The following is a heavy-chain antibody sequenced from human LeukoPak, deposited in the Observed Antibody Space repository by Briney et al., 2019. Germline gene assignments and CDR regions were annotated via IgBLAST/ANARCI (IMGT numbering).Heavy chain of an antibody. Sequence: PGGSLRLSCAASGFTFSSYWMHWARQAPGKGLVWVSRIKTDGSYASYAESVKGRFTVSRDNAKNTLYLQMNSLRVEDTAVYYCVRWQDIWGQGTMVTVSS. CDR1: GFTFSSYW. V-gene: IGHV3-74*01. J-gene: IGHJ3*02. CDR2: IKTDGSYA. CDR3: VRWQDI.